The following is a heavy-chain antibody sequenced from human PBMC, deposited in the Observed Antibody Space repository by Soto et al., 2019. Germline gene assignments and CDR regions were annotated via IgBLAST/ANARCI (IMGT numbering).Heavy chain of an antibody. CDR2: ISYDGSNK. CDR1: GFTFRSYG. CDR3: AKDRWGDILSGTYRGGWFDP. J-gene: IGHJ5*02. D-gene: IGHD3-9*01. Sequence: QVQLVESGGGVVQPGRSLRLSCAASGFTFRSYGMHWVRQAPGKGLEWVAVISYDGSNKYHADAVKGRFNISRHNSKNTLYLQMNSLRAEDTAVYCCAKDRWGDILSGTYRGGWFDPWGQGTVVTVSS. V-gene: IGHV3-30*18.